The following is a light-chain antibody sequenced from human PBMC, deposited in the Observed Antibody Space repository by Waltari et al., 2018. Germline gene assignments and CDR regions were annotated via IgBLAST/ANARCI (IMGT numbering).Light chain of an antibody. J-gene: IGKJ3*01. V-gene: IGKV3-11*01. CDR3: LQTKNSPST. CDR1: DTVNFYGT. Sequence: IVLTQSPASLAVSPGQRASITCRASDTVNFYGTQLIHWYQQKVVQPLKLLVTQSFIKNSGVPGRFSGSASRTDFILTINAVEPDDVADYFCLQTKNSPSTFGPGTKLEIK. CDR2: QSF.